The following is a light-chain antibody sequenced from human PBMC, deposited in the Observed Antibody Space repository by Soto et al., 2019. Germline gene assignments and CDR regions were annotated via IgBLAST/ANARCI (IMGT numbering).Light chain of an antibody. CDR3: QKYNSAPLT. CDR2: AAS. J-gene: IGKJ4*01. V-gene: IGKV1-27*01. Sequence: DIQMTQSPSSLSASVGDRVTITCRASQGIYNFLAWYQQKPGIVPKLLIYAASTLQSGVPSRFSGSGSGTDFTLTISSLQPEDVATYYCQKYNSAPLTFGGGNKVEIK. CDR1: QGIYNF.